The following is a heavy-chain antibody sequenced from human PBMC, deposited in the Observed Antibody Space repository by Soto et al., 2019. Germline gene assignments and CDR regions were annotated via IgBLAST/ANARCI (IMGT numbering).Heavy chain of an antibody. Sequence: LCGGSISSGGYYWSWIRQHPGKGLEWIGYIYYSGSTYYNPSLKSRVTISVDTSKNQFSLKLSSVTAADTAVYYCAREGVSDYYYYYMDVWGKGTTVTVSS. CDR2: IYYSGST. CDR1: GGSISSGGYY. J-gene: IGHJ6*03. V-gene: IGHV4-31*02. CDR3: AREGVSDYYYYYMDV. D-gene: IGHD6-19*01.